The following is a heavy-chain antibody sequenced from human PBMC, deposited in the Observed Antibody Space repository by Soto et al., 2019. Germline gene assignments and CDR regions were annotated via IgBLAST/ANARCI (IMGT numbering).Heavy chain of an antibody. CDR2: IYYSGST. V-gene: IGHV4-59*01. J-gene: IGHJ5*02. D-gene: IGHD3-3*01. CDR3: ARAPTIRFLEWNWLDP. Sequence: SETLSLTCTVSGGSISSYYWSWIRQPPGKGLEWIGYIYYSGSTNYNPSLKSRVTISVDTSKNQFSLKLSSVTAADTAVYYCARAPTIRFLEWNWLDPCGQGTMVTVSS. CDR1: GGSISSYY.